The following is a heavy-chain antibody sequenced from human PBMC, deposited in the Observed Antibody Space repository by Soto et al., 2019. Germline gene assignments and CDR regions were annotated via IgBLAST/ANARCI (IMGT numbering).Heavy chain of an antibody. CDR1: GFTFSSYA. Sequence: EVQLLESGGGLVQPGGSLRLCCAASGFTFSSYAMTWVRQAPGKGLEWVSGISGSGATTSYADSVKGRFTVSRDNSKNTLYLQMNSLRVEDTAVYHCAKLRYFDWSAYNWFEYWGQGTPVTVSS. V-gene: IGHV3-23*01. D-gene: IGHD3-9*01. CDR2: ISGSGATT. CDR3: AKLRYFDWSAYNWFEY. J-gene: IGHJ5*01.